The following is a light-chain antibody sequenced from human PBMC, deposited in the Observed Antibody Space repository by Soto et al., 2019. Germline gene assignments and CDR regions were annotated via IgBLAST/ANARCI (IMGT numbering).Light chain of an antibody. CDR1: QSIDRW. V-gene: IGKV1-5*01. Sequence: DIQMTQSPSTLSASVGDRVTITCRASQSIDRWLAWYQQRPGRAPNLLIYDVANLETGVPSRFSGSGSETEFTLTISSLQPDDFAIYYCQQYNSYPLTFGGGTKVEIK. J-gene: IGKJ4*01. CDR2: DVA. CDR3: QQYNSYPLT.